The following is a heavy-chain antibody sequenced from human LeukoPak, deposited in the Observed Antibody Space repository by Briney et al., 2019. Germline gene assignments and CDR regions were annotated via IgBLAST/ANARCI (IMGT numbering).Heavy chain of an antibody. CDR1: GFTLSDYY. CDR2: ISSSGSAI. CDR3: ARGTDLYDFWSGQRFDP. J-gene: IGHJ5*02. Sequence: GGSLRLSCAASGFTLSDYYMGWIRQAPGKGLEWVSYISSSGSAIFNLDSVKGRFTISRDNAKNSLYLQMNSLRAEDTAVYYCARGTDLYDFWSGQRFDPWGQGTLVTVSS. D-gene: IGHD3-3*01. V-gene: IGHV3-11*04.